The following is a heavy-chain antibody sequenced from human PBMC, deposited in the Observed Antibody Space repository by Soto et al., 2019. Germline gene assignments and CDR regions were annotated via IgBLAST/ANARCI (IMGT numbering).Heavy chain of an antibody. V-gene: IGHV3-15*07. CDR3: TTRLSSSWYYFDY. D-gene: IGHD6-13*01. J-gene: IGHJ4*02. CDR2: IKSKTDGGTT. CDR1: GFTFSNAW. Sequence: EVQLVESGGGLVKPGGSLRLSCAASGFTFSNAWMNWVGQAPGKGLEWVGRIKSKTDGGTTDYAAPVKGRFTISRDDSKNTLYLQMNSRKTEDTAVYYCTTRLSSSWYYFDYWGQGTLVTVSS.